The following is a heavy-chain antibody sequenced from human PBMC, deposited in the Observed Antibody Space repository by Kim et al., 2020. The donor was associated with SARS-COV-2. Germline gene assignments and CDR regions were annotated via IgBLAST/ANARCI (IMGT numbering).Heavy chain of an antibody. CDR2: ISGSGGST. CDR1: GFTFSSYA. Sequence: GGSLRLSCAASGFTFSSYAMSWVRQAPGKGLEWVSAISGSGGSTYYADSVKGRFTISRDNSKNTLYLQMNSLRAEDTAVYYCAKAAAADLYYYYGMDVWGQGTTVTVSS. D-gene: IGHD6-13*01. CDR3: AKAAAADLYYYYGMDV. V-gene: IGHV3-23*01. J-gene: IGHJ6*02.